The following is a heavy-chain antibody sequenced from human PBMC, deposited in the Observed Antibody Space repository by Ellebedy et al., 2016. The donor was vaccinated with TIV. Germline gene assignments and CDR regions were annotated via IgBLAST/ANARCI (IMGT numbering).Heavy chain of an antibody. CDR1: GGPISNYY. Sequence: MPSETLSLTCTVSGGPISNYYWTWIRQPPGKGLEWIGYISYSGSSNYNPSLKSRVTMSVDTSKKQFSLKLSPVSAAGTAGYYCARESNEWPPFYRGQGTLVTVSS. CDR2: ISYSGSS. V-gene: IGHV4-59*01. J-gene: IGHJ4*02. CDR3: ARESNEWPPFY. D-gene: IGHD3-3*01.